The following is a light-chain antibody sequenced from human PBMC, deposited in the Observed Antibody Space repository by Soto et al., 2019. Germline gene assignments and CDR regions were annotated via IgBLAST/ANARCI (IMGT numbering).Light chain of an antibody. Sequence: DIPLTQSPSFLSASVGDRVTITCRASQDISSYLAWYQQKPGKAPKLLIYAASTLQSGVPSRFSGSGSGTEFTLTISSLQPEDFATYCCQQLNSYLPAIFTFGPGTKVDIK. CDR3: QQLNSYLPAIFT. V-gene: IGKV1-9*01. CDR1: QDISSY. CDR2: AAS. J-gene: IGKJ3*01.